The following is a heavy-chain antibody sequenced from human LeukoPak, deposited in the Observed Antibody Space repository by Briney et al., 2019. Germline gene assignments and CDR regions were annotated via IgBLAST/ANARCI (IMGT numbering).Heavy chain of an antibody. D-gene: IGHD1-26*01. Sequence: SETLSLTCTVSGGSISSSSYYWGWIRQPPGRGLEWIGRIYYSGSTYYNPSVKSRVTISVGTSNNQFSLKLSSVTAADTAVYYCARQGGSYQYYFDYWGQGTLVTVSS. CDR2: IYYSGST. V-gene: IGHV4-39*01. CDR3: ARQGGSYQYYFDY. CDR1: GGSISSSSYY. J-gene: IGHJ4*02.